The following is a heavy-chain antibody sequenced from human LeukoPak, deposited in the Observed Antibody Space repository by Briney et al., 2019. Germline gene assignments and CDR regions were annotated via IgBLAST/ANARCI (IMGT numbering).Heavy chain of an antibody. J-gene: IGHJ1*01. V-gene: IGHV3-23*01. CDR1: GFTFGSYD. CDR3: AKGKSYGGNSGTEYFQY. Sequence: GGSLRLSCAASGFTFGSYDMSWVRQAPGKGLEWVSAISGSGGSTYYADSVKGRFTISRDNSKNTLYLQMNSLRAEDTAVYYCAKGKSYGGNSGTEYFQYWGQGTLVTVSS. CDR2: ISGSGGST. D-gene: IGHD4-23*01.